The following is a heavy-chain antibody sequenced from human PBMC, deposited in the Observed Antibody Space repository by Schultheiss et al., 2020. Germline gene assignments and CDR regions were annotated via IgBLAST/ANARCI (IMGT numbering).Heavy chain of an antibody. J-gene: IGHJ4*02. Sequence: GGSLRLSCAASGFTFSSYAMSWVRQAPGKGLEWVSAISDSGGSTYYADSVKGRFTISRDNSKNTLHLQMNSLRPEDTAVYYCAKEPSSGWYYFDHWGQGTLVIGYS. CDR1: GFTFSSYA. V-gene: IGHV3-23*01. CDR3: AKEPSSGWYYFDH. D-gene: IGHD6-19*01. CDR2: ISDSGGST.